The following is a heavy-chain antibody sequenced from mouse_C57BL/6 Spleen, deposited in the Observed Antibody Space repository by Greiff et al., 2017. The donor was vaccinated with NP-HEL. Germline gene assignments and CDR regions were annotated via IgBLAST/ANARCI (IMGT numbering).Heavy chain of an antibody. V-gene: IGHV1-80*01. Sequence: QVQLKESGAELVKPGASVKISCKASGYAFSSYWMNWVKQRPGKGLEWIGQIYPGDGDTNYNGKFKGKATLTADKSSSTAYMQLSSLTSEDSAVYFCARGTGPARGPFDYWGQGTTLTVSS. J-gene: IGHJ2*01. CDR3: ARGTGPARGPFDY. D-gene: IGHD3-3*01. CDR1: GYAFSSYW. CDR2: IYPGDGDT.